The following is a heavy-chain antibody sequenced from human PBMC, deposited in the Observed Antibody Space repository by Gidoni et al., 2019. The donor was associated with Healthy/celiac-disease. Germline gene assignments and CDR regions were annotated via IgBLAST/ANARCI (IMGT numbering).Heavy chain of an antibody. CDR1: GFTFSSYA. CDR3: AKSRGIAARPVYYYGMDV. V-gene: IGHV3-23*01. J-gene: IGHJ6*02. CDR2: ISGSGGST. Sequence: EVQLLESGGGLVQPGGSLRLSCAASGFTFSSYAMSWVRQAPGKGLEWVSAISGSGGSTYYADSVKGRFTISRDNSKNTLYLQMNSLRAEDTAVYYCAKSRGIAARPVYYYGMDVWGQGTTVTVSS. D-gene: IGHD6-6*01.